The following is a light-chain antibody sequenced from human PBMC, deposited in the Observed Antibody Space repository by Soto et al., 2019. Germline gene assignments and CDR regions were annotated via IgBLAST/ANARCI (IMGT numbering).Light chain of an antibody. V-gene: IGKV1-27*01. J-gene: IGKJ3*01. Sequence: DIQMTQSPSSLSASVGDRVTITCRASQDISNSLAWYQQKPGKVPKVLIYAASTLQSGVPSRFSGSGSGTDFTLTITSLQPEDDATYFCQKYHSAPFTCGPGTKLDIK. CDR1: QDISNS. CDR3: QKYHSAPFT. CDR2: AAS.